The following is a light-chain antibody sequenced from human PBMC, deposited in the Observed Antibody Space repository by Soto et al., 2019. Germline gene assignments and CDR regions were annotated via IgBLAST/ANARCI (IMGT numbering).Light chain of an antibody. CDR3: QQYGSSQFT. J-gene: IGKJ3*01. CDR2: ATS. V-gene: IGKV3-20*01. CDR1: QSIGSTY. Sequence: EIVLTQSPSTLSLSPGERATLSCRASQSIGSTYFAWYQQKFGQAPRLLLYATSTRATDVPDRFSGSGSGTDFTLTISRVEPDDFAVYYCQQYGSSQFTFGPGTKVNIK.